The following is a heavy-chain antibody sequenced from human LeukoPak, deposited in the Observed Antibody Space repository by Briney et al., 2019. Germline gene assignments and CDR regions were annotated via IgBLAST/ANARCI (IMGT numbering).Heavy chain of an antibody. J-gene: IGHJ5*02. Sequence: PETLSLTCTVSGGSISSYYWSWIRQPPGKGLEWIGYIYYSGRTNYNPSLMSRVTISVATSKNQFSLKLSSVTAADTAVYYCARGPLWFGESRGFSGPWGQGTLVTVSS. V-gene: IGHV4-59*01. CDR2: IYYSGRT. CDR3: ARGPLWFGESRGFSGP. CDR1: GGSISSYY. D-gene: IGHD3-10*01.